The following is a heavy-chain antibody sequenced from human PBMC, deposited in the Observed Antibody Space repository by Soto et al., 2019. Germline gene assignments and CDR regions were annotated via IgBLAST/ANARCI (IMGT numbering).Heavy chain of an antibody. CDR3: ARDGGRHSGGIDY. D-gene: IGHD1-26*01. J-gene: IGHJ4*02. CDR1: GGTFSSSS. Sequence: QVQLVQSGAEVKKPGSSVKVSCQASGGTFSSSSINWVRQAPGQGLEWMGEIIPIFGTANYAQKFKGRVTITADEATSTAYMELSSLRSEDTAVYYCARDGGRHSGGIDYWGQGTLVTVSS. CDR2: IIPIFGTA. V-gene: IGHV1-69*01.